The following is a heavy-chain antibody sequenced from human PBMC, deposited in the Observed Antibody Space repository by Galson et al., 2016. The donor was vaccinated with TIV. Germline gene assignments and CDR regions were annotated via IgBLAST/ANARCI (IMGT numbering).Heavy chain of an antibody. Sequence: SVKVSCKASGYPVTIYDINWVRQGPGQGLEWMGIINPSVGATTYAPNFQGRLTMTRDTSTNTVYLELSSLRSDDAAVYFCARTPSCGGGCYYFDYGGQGALVTVSS. D-gene: IGHD2-21*02. J-gene: IGHJ4*02. CDR3: ARTPSCGGGCYYFDY. V-gene: IGHV1-46*01. CDR2: INPSVGAT. CDR1: GYPVTIYD.